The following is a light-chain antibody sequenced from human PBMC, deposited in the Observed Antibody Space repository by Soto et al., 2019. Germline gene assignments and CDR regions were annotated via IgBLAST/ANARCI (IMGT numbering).Light chain of an antibody. J-gene: IGKJ4*01. CDR1: QTVNDN. CDR3: QQYNNWPLT. Sequence: EIVMTQSPATLSVSPGERATLSCRASQTVNDNLAWYQQKPGQAPSLLVYGASIRATGIPASCSGSGSGTEFTLTIGSLQSEDFAVYYCQQYNNWPLTFGAGTKVEIK. CDR2: GAS. V-gene: IGKV3D-15*01.